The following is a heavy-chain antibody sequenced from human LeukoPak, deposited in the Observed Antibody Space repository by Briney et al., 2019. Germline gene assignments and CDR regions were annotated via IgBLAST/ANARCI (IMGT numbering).Heavy chain of an antibody. CDR2: IYSGADT. CDR3: AKGGGDYLIYYGMAV. Sequence: GGSLRLSCAASGFTVSSNYMSWVRQAPGKGLEWVSIIYSGADTYYADSVKGRFTVSRDNSKNMVYVQMNSLRAEDTAVYYCAKGGGDYLIYYGMAVWGQGTTVTVSS. V-gene: IGHV3-53*01. CDR1: GFTVSSNY. D-gene: IGHD4-17*01. J-gene: IGHJ6*02.